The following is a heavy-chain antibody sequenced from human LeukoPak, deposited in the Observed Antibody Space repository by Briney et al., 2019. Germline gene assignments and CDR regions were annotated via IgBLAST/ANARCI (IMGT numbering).Heavy chain of an antibody. V-gene: IGHV3-23*01. Sequence: GGTLRLSCAASGFTFSTYAMSWVRQAPGKGLEWVSAISGSGGSTYYADSVKGRFTISRDNSKNTLYLQMNSLRAEDTAVYYCAKDGGTTYVYYFDYWGQGTLVTVSS. J-gene: IGHJ4*02. D-gene: IGHD3-16*01. CDR1: GFTFSTYA. CDR2: ISGSGGST. CDR3: AKDGGTTYVYYFDY.